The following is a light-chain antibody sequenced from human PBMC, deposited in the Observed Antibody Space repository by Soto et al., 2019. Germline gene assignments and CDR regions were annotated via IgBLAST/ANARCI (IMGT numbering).Light chain of an antibody. J-gene: IGKJ1*01. CDR3: QQYASSLT. Sequence: EIVLTQSPGSLSLSLGERATLSCRASQSVDSAFFAWYQQKPGQPPRLLMYGASRRATGIPDRFSGSGSGTDFTLTISRLEAEYFAVYYCQQYASSLTFGQGTKVEI. CDR2: GAS. V-gene: IGKV3-20*01. CDR1: QSVDSAF.